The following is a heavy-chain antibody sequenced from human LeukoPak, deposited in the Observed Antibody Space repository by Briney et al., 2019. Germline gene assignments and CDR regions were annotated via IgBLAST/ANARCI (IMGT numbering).Heavy chain of an antibody. CDR3: ARGMVRARNWFDP. D-gene: IGHD3-10*01. CDR1: GFTFDDYA. CDR2: ISWNSGSI. Sequence: GGSLRLSCAASGFTFDDYAMHWVRQAPGKGLEWVSGISWNSGSIGCADSVKGRFTISRDNAKNSLYLQMNSLRAEDTALYYCARGMVRARNWFDPWGQGTLVTVSS. V-gene: IGHV3-9*01. J-gene: IGHJ5*02.